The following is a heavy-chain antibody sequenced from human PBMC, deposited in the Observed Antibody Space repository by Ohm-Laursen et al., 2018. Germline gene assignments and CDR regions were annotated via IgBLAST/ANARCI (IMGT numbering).Heavy chain of an antibody. CDR1: GESISGYY. CDR3: ARDGSGWYSH. D-gene: IGHD6-19*01. V-gene: IGHV4-4*07. J-gene: IGHJ4*02. CDR2: IYSSGNT. Sequence: TLSLTCTVSGESISGYYWNWIRLPAGKGLEWIGRIYSSGNTIYNPSLKSRVTMSVATCYFLFFLYLFSVTAADAAVYYCARDGSGWYSHWGQGTLVTVSS.